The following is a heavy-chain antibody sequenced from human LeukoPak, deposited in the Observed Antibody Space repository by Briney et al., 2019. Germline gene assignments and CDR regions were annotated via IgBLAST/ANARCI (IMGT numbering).Heavy chain of an antibody. CDR1: GGSISSYY. CDR3: ARLTVEMAIIGYYYYGMDV. CDR2: IYYSGST. J-gene: IGHJ6*02. Sequence: SETLSLTCTVPGGSISSYYWSWIRQPPGKELEWIGYIYYSGSTNYNPSLKSRVTISVDTSKNQFSLKLSSVTAADTAVYYCARLTVEMAIIGYYYYGMDVWGQGTTVTVSS. D-gene: IGHD5-24*01. V-gene: IGHV4-59*08.